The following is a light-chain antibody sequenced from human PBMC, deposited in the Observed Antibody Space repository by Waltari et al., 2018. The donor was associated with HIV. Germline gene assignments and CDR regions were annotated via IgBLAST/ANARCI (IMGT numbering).Light chain of an antibody. CDR2: GAS. Sequence: VVLTQSPGTLSLAPGATATLSCRASQTVSGTYIAWYQQRPGQAPRLIISGASTRATGIPARFSGSGSGTDFTLTISSLEPEDFAVYYCQQRSYWPFTFGQGTKLEIK. V-gene: IGKV3D-20*02. CDR3: QQRSYWPFT. J-gene: IGKJ2*01. CDR1: QTVSGTY.